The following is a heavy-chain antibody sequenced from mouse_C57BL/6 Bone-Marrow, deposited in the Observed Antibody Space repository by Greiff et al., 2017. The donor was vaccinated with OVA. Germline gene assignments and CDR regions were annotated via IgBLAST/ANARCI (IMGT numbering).Heavy chain of an antibody. CDR1: GYTFTSYW. J-gene: IGHJ2*01. CDR2: IYPGSGST. D-gene: IGHD3-2*02. V-gene: IGHV1-55*01. CDR3: ARRVGDSSGSGYYFDY. Sequence: VQLQQPGAELVKPGASVKMSCKASGYTFTSYWITWVKQRPGQGLEWIGDIYPGSGSTNYNEKFKSKATLTVDTSSSTAYMQLSSLTSEDSAVYYCARRVGDSSGSGYYFDYWGQGTTLTVSS.